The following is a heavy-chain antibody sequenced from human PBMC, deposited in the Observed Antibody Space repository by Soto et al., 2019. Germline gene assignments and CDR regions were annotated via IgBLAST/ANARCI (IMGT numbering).Heavy chain of an antibody. CDR1: GGSITTYQ. Sequence: SETLSLTCTVSGGSITTYQWSWIRQPPGKGLEWIGGYSGFTDYNPSLESRATISVDHSKNQFSLTLRSVTAADTAVYYCARDYGEYSFFFDDWGQGALVTVSS. D-gene: IGHD4-17*01. CDR2: YSGFT. J-gene: IGHJ4*02. CDR3: ARDYGEYSFFFDD. V-gene: IGHV4-59*01.